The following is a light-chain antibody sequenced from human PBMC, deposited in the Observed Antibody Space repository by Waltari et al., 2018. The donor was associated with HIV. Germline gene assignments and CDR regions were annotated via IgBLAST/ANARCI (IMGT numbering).Light chain of an antibody. CDR3: TSYTSTPITSGVV. V-gene: IGLV2-14*03. Sequence: QSALIQPASVSGSPGQSITISCPGTNSDVVIHYSNYVSWYQRHPGKVPKLLIYDVSILPAGVSNGFAASKSGSTASLTSSGLQVEDEADYFCTSYTSTPITSGVVFGGGTTVTVL. CDR1: NSDVVIHYSNY. CDR2: DVS. J-gene: IGLJ2*01.